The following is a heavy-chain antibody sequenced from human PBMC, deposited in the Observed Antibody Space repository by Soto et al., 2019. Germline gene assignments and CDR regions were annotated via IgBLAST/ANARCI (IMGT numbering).Heavy chain of an antibody. CDR2: IYYSGST. D-gene: IGHD3-3*01. J-gene: IGHJ4*02. V-gene: IGHV4-59*01. CDR1: GGSISSYY. Sequence: QVQLQESGPGLVKPSETLSLTCTVSGGSISSYYWSWIRQPPGKGLEWIGYIYYSGSTNYNPSLKSRVTISVDTSKNQFSLKLSSVTAADTAVYYCARWYYDFWSGYYWTGFDYWGQGTLVTVSS. CDR3: ARWYYDFWSGYYWTGFDY.